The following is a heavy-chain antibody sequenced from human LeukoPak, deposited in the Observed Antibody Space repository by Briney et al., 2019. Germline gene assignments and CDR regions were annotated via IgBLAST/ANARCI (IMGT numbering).Heavy chain of an antibody. Sequence: SETLSLTCTVSGYSISSGYYWGWIRQPPGKGLEWIGSIYHSGSTYYNPSLKSRVTISVDTSKNQFSLKLSSVTAADTAVYYCARGGTAMDIDYYYYGMDVWGQGTTVTVSS. CDR3: ARGGTAMDIDYYYYGMDV. D-gene: IGHD5-18*01. CDR1: GYSISSGYY. CDR2: IYHSGST. J-gene: IGHJ6*02. V-gene: IGHV4-38-2*02.